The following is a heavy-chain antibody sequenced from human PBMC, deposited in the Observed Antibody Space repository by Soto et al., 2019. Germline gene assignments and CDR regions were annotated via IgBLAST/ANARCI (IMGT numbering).Heavy chain of an antibody. J-gene: IGHJ4*02. Sequence: QVQLVESGGGVVQPRRSLRLSCAASGFTFSSYDMHWVRQAPGKGLEWVGIIWYDGRNKYYPASVKGRFTISRDNSMNTLFLEVNSLRADDTAVYYCARSFRQWLVDSWGQGALVTVSS. CDR1: GFTFSSYD. V-gene: IGHV3-33*01. CDR3: ARSFRQWLVDS. CDR2: IWYDGRNK. D-gene: IGHD6-19*01.